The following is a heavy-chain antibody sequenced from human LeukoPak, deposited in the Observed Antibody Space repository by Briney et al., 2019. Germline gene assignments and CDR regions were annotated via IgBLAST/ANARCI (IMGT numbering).Heavy chain of an antibody. D-gene: IGHD3-3*01. CDR1: GGSFSGYY. J-gene: IGHJ6*03. CDR3: ARGGDFWSGYFRRNYYYYYMDV. CDR2: INHSGST. Sequence: SETLSLTCAVYGGSFSGYYWSWIRQPPGNGLEWIGEINHSGSTNYNPSLKSRVTISVDTSKNQSSLKLSSVTAADTAVYYCARGGDFWSGYFRRNYYYYYMDVWGKGTTVTVSS. V-gene: IGHV4-34*01.